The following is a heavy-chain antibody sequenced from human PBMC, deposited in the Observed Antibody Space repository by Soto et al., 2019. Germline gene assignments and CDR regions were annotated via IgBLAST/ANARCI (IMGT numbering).Heavy chain of an antibody. V-gene: IGHV3-64D*06. CDR3: VKGEYYYDSSGYYPFDY. D-gene: IGHD3-22*01. CDR1: GCTFSIYA. J-gene: IGHJ4*02. Sequence: GGSLRLSCSASGCTFSIYAMHWVRQAPGKGLEYVSSISTNGGSTDYADSVKGRFTISRDNSKNTVYLQMSSLRVEDTAVYYCVKGEYYYDSSGYYPFDYWGQGTLVTVSS. CDR2: ISTNGGST.